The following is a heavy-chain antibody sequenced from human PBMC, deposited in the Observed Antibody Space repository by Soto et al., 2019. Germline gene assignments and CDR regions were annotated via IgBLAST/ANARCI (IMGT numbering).Heavy chain of an antibody. D-gene: IGHD3-10*01. CDR2: ISGSGGST. V-gene: IGHV3-23*01. CDR1: GFTFSSYA. J-gene: IGHJ6*03. CDR3: AKDHVVRYHGSGRRGYYYYYMDV. Sequence: PGGSLRLSCAASGFTFSSYAMSWVRQAPGKGLEWVSAISGSGGSTYYADSVKGRFTISRDNSKNTLYLQMNSLRAEDTAVYYCAKDHVVRYHGSGRRGYYYYYMDVWGKGTTVTVSS.